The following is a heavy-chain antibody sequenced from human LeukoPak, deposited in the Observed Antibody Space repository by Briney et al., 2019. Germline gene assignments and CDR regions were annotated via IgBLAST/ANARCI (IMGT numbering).Heavy chain of an antibody. CDR2: IYYSGST. V-gene: IGHV4-61*08. CDR1: GGSISSGGYY. J-gene: IGHJ4*02. D-gene: IGHD5-12*01. CDR3: ARGGFSGYGYSYDY. Sequence: SQTLSLTCTVSGGSISSGGYYWSWIRQHPGKGLEWIGYIYYSGSTNYNPSLKSRVTISVDTSKNQFSLKLSSVTAADTAVYYCARGGFSGYGYSYDYWGQGTLVTVSS.